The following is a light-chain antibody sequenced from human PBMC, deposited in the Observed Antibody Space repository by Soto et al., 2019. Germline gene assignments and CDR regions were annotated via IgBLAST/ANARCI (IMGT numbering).Light chain of an antibody. CDR1: QSINRH. CDR3: QQYNNWPRT. J-gene: IGKJ1*01. V-gene: IGKV3-15*01. CDR2: DAS. Sequence: EIVLTQSPATLSLSPGERATLSCRASQSINRHLAWYRQKPGQAPRLLIYDASTRATGIPARFSGSGSGTEFTLTISSLQSEDFAVYYCQQYNNWPRTFGQGTKV.